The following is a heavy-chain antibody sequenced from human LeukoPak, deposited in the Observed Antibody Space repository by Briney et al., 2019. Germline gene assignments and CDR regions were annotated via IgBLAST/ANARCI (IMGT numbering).Heavy chain of an antibody. D-gene: IGHD3-22*01. V-gene: IGHV3-30*18. CDR2: ISYDGSNK. CDR1: GFTFSSYG. Sequence: PGRSLRLSCAASGFTFSSYGMHWVRQAPDKGLEWVAVISYDGSNKYYADSVKGRFTISRDNSKNTLYLQMNSLRAEDTAVYYCAKLLLRDYYDSSGDDYWGQGTLVTVSS. J-gene: IGHJ4*02. CDR3: AKLLLRDYYDSSGDDY.